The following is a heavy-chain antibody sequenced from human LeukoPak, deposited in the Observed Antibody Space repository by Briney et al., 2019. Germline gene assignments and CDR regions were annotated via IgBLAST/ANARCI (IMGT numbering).Heavy chain of an antibody. Sequence: SETLSLTCTVSGGSINSCYWSWIRQPPGKGLEWIGYLFYSGSTDYNPSLKNRVSISVDTSKNQFSLKLRSVTAADTAVYYCARHGGNGSFDYWGQGALVTVTS. J-gene: IGHJ4*02. CDR1: GGSINSCY. CDR3: ARHGGNGSFDY. V-gene: IGHV4-59*08. CDR2: LFYSGST. D-gene: IGHD2-8*01.